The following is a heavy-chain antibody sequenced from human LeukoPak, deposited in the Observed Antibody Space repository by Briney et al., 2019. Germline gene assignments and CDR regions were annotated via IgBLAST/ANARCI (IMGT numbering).Heavy chain of an antibody. CDR1: GFTFSSHA. CDR3: AKGAKLGITGTTAYFDY. Sequence: GGSLRLSCAASGFTFSSHAMSWVRQAPGKGLEWVSAISGSGGSTYYADSVKGRFTISRDNSKNTLYLQMNSLRAEDKAVYYCAKGAKLGITGTTAYFDYWGQGTLVTVSS. D-gene: IGHD1-7*01. CDR2: ISGSGGST. V-gene: IGHV3-23*01. J-gene: IGHJ4*02.